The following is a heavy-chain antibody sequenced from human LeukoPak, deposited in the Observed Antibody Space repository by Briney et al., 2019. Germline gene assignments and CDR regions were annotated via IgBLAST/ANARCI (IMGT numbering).Heavy chain of an antibody. CDR1: GFIVNEHA. Sequence: GGSLRLSCVASGFIVNEHAMHGVRRTPGRGVEWVAGVFWNGVDKGYADSVKGRFTIFRDNAKNSMYLQMNSLRIEDTALYYCSKEISAGGLDVWGPGTPVTVSS. CDR2: VFWNGVDK. CDR3: SKEISAGGLDV. D-gene: IGHD2-15*01. V-gene: IGHV3-9*01. J-gene: IGHJ6*02.